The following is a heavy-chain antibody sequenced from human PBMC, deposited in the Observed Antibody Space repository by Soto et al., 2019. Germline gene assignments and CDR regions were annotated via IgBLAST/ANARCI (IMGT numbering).Heavy chain of an antibody. D-gene: IGHD1-26*01. J-gene: IGHJ4*02. CDR3: PGPANTGADHFEL. CDR1: AYTFTIYW. CDR2: IYPSDSDT. Sequence: VHSQKVSCQVCAYTFTIYWIGWVRQMPGKGLDWMGIIYPSDSDTRYSQSFPGQGTIPAHHSINTAYLQWDSLQASATATYYEPGPANTGADHFELWGKGTPVTVPS. V-gene: IGHV5-51*01.